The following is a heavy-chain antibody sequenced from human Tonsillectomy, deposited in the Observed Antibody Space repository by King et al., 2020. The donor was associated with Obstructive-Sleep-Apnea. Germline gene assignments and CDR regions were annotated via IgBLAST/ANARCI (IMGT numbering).Heavy chain of an antibody. J-gene: IGHJ4*02. CDR3: TKEGDAYCGGDCYLDY. D-gene: IGHD2-21*02. CDR2: ISYDGSNK. V-gene: IGHV3-30*18. Sequence: VQLVESGGGVVQPGGSLRVSCAVSGFTFSTYGMHWVRPAPGKGLEWGALISYDGSNKYYAVSCKGRFAISRDKSKNTLYLQMDSLRAEDRAVYYCTKEGDAYCGGDCYLDYWGQGTLVPVSS. CDR1: GFTFSTYG.